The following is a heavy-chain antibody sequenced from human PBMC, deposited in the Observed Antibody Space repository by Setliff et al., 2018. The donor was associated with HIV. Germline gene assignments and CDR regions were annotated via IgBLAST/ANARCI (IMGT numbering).Heavy chain of an antibody. J-gene: IGHJ4*02. CDR1: GASISSHNYY. CDR2: IRSSGDT. V-gene: IGHV4-39*01. Sequence: PSETLSLTCTVSGASISSHNYYWGWIRQSPGKRLEWIASIRSSGDTYYNPSLQSRVIISVDTSNNQLSLKLTSVTAADTAVYYCTIPASSLAPNWGRGTQVTVSS. CDR3: TIPASSLAPN.